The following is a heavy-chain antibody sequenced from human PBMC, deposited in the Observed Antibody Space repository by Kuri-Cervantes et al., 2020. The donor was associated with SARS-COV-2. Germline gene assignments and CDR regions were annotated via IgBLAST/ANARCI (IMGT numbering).Heavy chain of an antibody. CDR2: IIPIFGTA. CDR1: GGTFSSYA. CDR3: AGAYMTGHNALDY. J-gene: IGHJ4*02. V-gene: IGHV1-69*13. Sequence: SVKVSCKASGGTFSSYAISWVRQAPGQGLEWMGGIIPIFGTANYAQKFQGRVTITADESTSTAYMELSSLRSEDTAVFYCAGAYMTGHNALDYWGQGTLVTVSS. D-gene: IGHD1-1*01.